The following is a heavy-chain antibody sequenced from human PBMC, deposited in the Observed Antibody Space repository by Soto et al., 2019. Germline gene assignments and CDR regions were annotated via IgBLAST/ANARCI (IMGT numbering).Heavy chain of an antibody. Sequence: PSETLSLTCTVSGGSISSYYWSWIRQPAGKGLEWIGRIYTSGSTNYNPSLKSRVTMSVDTSKNQFSLKLSSVTAADTAVYYCARACSSNSCYDVPDYWGQGTLVTVSS. CDR1: GGSISSYY. V-gene: IGHV4-4*07. CDR3: ARACSSNSCYDVPDY. D-gene: IGHD2-2*01. J-gene: IGHJ4*02. CDR2: IYTSGST.